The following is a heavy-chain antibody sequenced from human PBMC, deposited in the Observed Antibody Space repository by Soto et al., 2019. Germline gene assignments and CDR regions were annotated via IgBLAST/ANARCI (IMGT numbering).Heavy chain of an antibody. CDR2: IDPSDSYT. V-gene: IGHV5-51*01. CDR3: ARPIAVAGQYGMDV. D-gene: IGHD6-19*01. CDR1: GYSLTSYW. Sequence: ASVKISCRGSGYSLTSYWIAWVRQMPGKGLEWMGIIDPSDSYTRYSPSFQGHVTISADKSISTAYLQWSSLKASDTAMYYCARPIAVAGQYGMDVWGQGTTVTVSS. J-gene: IGHJ6*02.